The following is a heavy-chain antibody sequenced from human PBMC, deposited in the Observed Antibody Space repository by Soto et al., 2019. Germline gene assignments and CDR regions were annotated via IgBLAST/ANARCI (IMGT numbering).Heavy chain of an antibody. CDR2: ISYSGST. Sequence: QVQLQESGPGLVKPSQTLSLPCTISGGSISSDNYSWSSIRQPPGKGLEWIGFISYSGSTYYSTALQNRVTISVDTTKSQFSLNLSFVTAADTSVYYCATMGTTAIGIFFFDYLGQGSLVTVSS. CDR1: GGSISSDNYS. J-gene: IGHJ4*02. CDR3: ATMGTTAIGIFFFDY. V-gene: IGHV4-30-4*01. D-gene: IGHD4-17*01.